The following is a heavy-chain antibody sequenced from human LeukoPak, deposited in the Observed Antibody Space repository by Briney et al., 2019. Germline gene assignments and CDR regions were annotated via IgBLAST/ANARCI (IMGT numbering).Heavy chain of an antibody. CDR3: AGARTMVRGVIITGYYYGMDV. D-gene: IGHD3-10*01. CDR1: GYTFTSYA. Sequence: ASVKVSCKASGYTFTSYAMHWVRQAPGQRLEWMGWINAGNGNTKYSQKFQGRVTITRDTSASTAYMELSSLRSEDTAVYYCAGARTMVRGVIITGYYYGMDVWGKGTTVTVSS. J-gene: IGHJ6*04. CDR2: INAGNGNT. V-gene: IGHV1-3*01.